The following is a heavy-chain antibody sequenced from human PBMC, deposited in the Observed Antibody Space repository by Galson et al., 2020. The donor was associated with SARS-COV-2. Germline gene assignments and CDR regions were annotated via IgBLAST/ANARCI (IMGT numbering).Heavy chain of an antibody. V-gene: IGHV1-46*01. CDR1: GYTFTNYW. J-gene: IGHJ6*02. CDR2: FSPSSGGT. CDR3: ARDSTYYDILTGQIKEYYFYLGMDV. Sequence: ASVKVSCKASGYTFTNYWMHWVRQAPGQGLEWMGIFSPSSGGTNYAQKFQDRVTMTRDTSTSTVYMELSNLRSEDTVVYYCARDSTYYDILTGQIKEYYFYLGMDVWGQGTTVTVSS. D-gene: IGHD3-9*01.